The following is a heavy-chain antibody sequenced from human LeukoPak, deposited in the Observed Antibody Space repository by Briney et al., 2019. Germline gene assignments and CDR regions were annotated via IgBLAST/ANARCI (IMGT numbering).Heavy chain of an antibody. CDR3: AKIGPYQLLHFDY. CDR1: GFTFSSYA. J-gene: IGHJ4*02. Sequence: PGGSLRLSCAASGFTFSSYAMSWGRQAPGGGLEWGSAISGSGGSTYYADSVKGRFTISRDNSKNTLYLQMNSLRAEDTAVYYCAKIGPYQLLHFDYWGQGTLVTVSS. CDR2: ISGSGGST. D-gene: IGHD2-2*01. V-gene: IGHV3-23*01.